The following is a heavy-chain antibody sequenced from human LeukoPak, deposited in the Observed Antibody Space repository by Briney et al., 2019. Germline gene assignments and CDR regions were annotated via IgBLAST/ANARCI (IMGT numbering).Heavy chain of an antibody. J-gene: IGHJ4*02. Sequence: SEALSLTCAVSGGSISSGGYSWSWIRQPPGKGLEWIGYIYHSGSTYHNPSLKSRVTISVDRSKNQFSLKLSSVTAADTAVYYCARSDSSGWFGYFDYWGQGTLVTVSS. CDR3: ARSDSSGWFGYFDY. CDR2: IYHSGST. D-gene: IGHD6-19*01. CDR1: GGSISSGGYS. V-gene: IGHV4-30-2*01.